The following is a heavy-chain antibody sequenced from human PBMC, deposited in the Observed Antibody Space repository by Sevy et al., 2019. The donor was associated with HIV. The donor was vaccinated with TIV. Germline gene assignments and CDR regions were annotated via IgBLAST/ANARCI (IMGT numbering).Heavy chain of an antibody. J-gene: IGHJ4*02. Sequence: SETLSLSCTISGGSISGYYWTWIRQPPGKGLEWIGYIYSDGITNYSPPLKSRITISLDTSRKRFSLDLTSVTAADTAVYYCARYESRGFLFDYWGQGALVTVSS. CDR1: GGSISGYY. CDR3: ARYESRGFLFDY. V-gene: IGHV4-59*13. D-gene: IGHD3-22*01. CDR2: IYSDGIT.